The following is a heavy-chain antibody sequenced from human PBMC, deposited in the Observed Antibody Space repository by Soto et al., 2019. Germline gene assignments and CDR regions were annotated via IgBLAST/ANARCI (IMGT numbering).Heavy chain of an antibody. V-gene: IGHV3-23*01. Sequence: GGSLRLSCAASGFTFSSYAMTWVRQSPGKGLEWVSDISGTGGSIYYADSVKGRFTISRDNSKNTLYLQMNSLRAEDTAVYYCAKDLREGGYYDSSGYFDYWGRGTPVTVSS. D-gene: IGHD3-22*01. CDR1: GFTFSSYA. CDR3: AKDLREGGYYDSSGYFDY. J-gene: IGHJ4*02. CDR2: ISGTGGSI.